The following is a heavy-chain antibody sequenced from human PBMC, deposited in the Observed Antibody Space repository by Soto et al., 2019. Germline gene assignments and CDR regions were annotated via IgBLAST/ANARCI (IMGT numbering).Heavy chain of an antibody. CDR2: IYYSGST. J-gene: IGHJ6*02. CDR1: GGSISSSSYY. V-gene: IGHV4-39*07. Sequence: SETLSLTCTVSGGSISSSSYYWGWIRQPPGKGLEWIGSIYYSGSTYYNPSLKSRVTISVDTSKNQFSLKLSSVTAADTAVYYCARDVLSSSWYYYYYGMDVWGQGTTVTVSS. CDR3: ARDVLSSSWYYYYYGMDV. D-gene: IGHD6-13*01.